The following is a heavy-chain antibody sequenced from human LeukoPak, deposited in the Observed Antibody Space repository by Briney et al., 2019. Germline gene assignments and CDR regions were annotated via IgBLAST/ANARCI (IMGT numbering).Heavy chain of an antibody. D-gene: IGHD3-16*02. V-gene: IGHV4-39*01. CDR1: GDSITSSSYY. CDR2: IDYSGNT. J-gene: IGHJ4*02. CDR3: ARVLYDYVWGSYRPFDY. Sequence: SETLSLTCTVSGDSITSSSYYWGWIRQPPGKGLEWIGSIDYSGNTYYNPSLKSRVTISVDTSKNQFSLKLSSVTAADTAVYYCARVLYDYVWGSYRPFDYWGQGTLVTVSS.